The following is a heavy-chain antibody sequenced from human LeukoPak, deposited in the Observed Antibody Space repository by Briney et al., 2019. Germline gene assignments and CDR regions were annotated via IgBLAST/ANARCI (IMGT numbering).Heavy chain of an antibody. J-gene: IGHJ4*02. V-gene: IGHV3-23*01. CDR2: ISGSGHST. CDR1: EFTFSSYG. CDR3: AKESPRSYYDSSEPDY. D-gene: IGHD3-22*01. Sequence: GGSLRLSCATSEFTFSSYGMNWVRQAPGKGLEWVSAISGSGHSTDYADSVKGRFTISRDKLKNTLYLQMNSLRADDTAVYYCAKESPRSYYDSSEPDYWGQGTLVTVSS.